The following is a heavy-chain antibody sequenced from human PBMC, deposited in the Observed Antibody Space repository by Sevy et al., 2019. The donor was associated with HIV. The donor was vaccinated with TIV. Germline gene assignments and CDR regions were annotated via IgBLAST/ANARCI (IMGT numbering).Heavy chain of an antibody. CDR1: GYSIRSGYW. CDR2: IHYTGTT. V-gene: IGHV4-38-2*01. Sequence: SETLSLTCVVSGYSIRSGYWWDWFRRPPGKGLKWIGAIHYTGTTQYTPSLNRRVTVSADTSKNQFSLRLSSMTAADTAVYYCASHDWGREDYWGQGTLVTVSS. CDR3: ASHDWGREDY. J-gene: IGHJ4*02. D-gene: IGHD7-27*01.